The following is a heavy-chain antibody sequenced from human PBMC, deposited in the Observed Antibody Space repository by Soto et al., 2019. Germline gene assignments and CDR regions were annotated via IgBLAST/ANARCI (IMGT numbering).Heavy chain of an antibody. J-gene: IGHJ5*02. CDR1: GGSISSSSYY. CDR3: ARGERGYSYGYSWFDP. Sequence: SETLSLTCTVSGGSISSSSYYWGWIRQPPGKGLEWIGSIYYSGSTNYNPSLKSRVTISVDTSKNQFSLKLSSVTAADTAVYYCARGERGYSYGYSWFDPWGQGTLVTVSS. D-gene: IGHD5-18*01. V-gene: IGHV4-39*01. CDR2: IYYSGST.